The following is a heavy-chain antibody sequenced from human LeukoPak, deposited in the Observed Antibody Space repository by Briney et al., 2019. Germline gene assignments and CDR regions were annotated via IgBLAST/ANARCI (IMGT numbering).Heavy chain of an antibody. D-gene: IGHD1-14*01. CDR2: ISSSGSTI. J-gene: IGHJ6*02. V-gene: IGHV3-11*01. Sequence: GGSLRLSCAASGFTFSDYYMSWIRQAPGKGLEWVSYISSSGSTIYYADSVKGRFTISRDNAKNSLYLQMNSLKAEDTAVYYCASLGGSTVSYYYGMDVWGQGTTVTVSS. CDR1: GFTFSDYY. CDR3: ASLGGSTVSYYYGMDV.